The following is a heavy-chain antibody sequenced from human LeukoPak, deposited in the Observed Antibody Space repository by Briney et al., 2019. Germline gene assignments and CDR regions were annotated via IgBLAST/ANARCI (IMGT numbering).Heavy chain of an antibody. CDR3: ARGHYDSSGYYYANPGWF. D-gene: IGHD3-22*01. CDR2: ISSSSSYI. V-gene: IGHV3-21*01. Sequence: GGSLRLSCAASGFTFSSYSMNWVRQAPGKGLAWVSSISSSSSYIYYADSVKGRFTISRDNAKNSLYLQMNSLRAEDTAVYYCARGHYDSSGYYYANPGWFRGQGTLVTVSS. J-gene: IGHJ4*02. CDR1: GFTFSSYS.